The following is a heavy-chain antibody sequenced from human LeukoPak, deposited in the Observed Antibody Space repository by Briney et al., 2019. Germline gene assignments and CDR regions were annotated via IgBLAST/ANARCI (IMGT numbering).Heavy chain of an antibody. D-gene: IGHD1-26*01. CDR3: ARGSIYSGTYYAFDI. CDR1: GYTFTSYD. V-gene: IGHV1-18*01. Sequence: ASVTVSCKASGYTFTSYDINWVRQATGQGLEWMGWSNLYTAKTNYPQKLQGRVTMTTDTSTSTAYMELRSLRSDDTAVYYCARGSIYSGTYYAFDIWGQGTMVTVSS. CDR2: SNLYTAKT. J-gene: IGHJ3*02.